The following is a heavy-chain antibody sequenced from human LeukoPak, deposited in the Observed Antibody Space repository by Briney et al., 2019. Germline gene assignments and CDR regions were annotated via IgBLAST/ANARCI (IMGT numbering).Heavy chain of an antibody. CDR3: ARVVVALTQES. Sequence: GGSLRLSCEGSGFTFRSHWMSWVRQAPVKVLEWVANIHQYGGEKYYVDSVRGRFSISRDNAKNSLYLEMNSLRAEDTAVYYCARVVVALTQESWGQGTLVTVSS. CDR1: GFTFRSHW. V-gene: IGHV3-7*01. CDR2: IHQYGGEK. J-gene: IGHJ5*02. D-gene: IGHD2-15*01.